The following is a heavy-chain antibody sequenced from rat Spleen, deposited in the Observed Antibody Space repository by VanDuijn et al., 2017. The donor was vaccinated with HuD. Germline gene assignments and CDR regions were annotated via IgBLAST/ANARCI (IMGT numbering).Heavy chain of an antibody. CDR3: TTTWNFDY. CDR2: ISYDGSRT. Sequence: EVQLVESDGGLVQPGRSLKLSCATSGFTFSDFYMAWVRQAPTKGLEWVATISYDGSRTYYRDSVKGRFTISRDNGKSTLFLQMDSLRSEDTATYYCTTTWNFDYWGQGVMVTVSS. V-gene: IGHV5-20*01. CDR1: GFTFSDFY. J-gene: IGHJ2*01.